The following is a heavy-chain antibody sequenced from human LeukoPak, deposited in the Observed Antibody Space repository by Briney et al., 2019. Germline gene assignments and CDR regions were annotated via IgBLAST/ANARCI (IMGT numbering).Heavy chain of an antibody. V-gene: IGHV1-2*02. CDR3: ARDGSGSTRWIHY. D-gene: IGHD6-19*01. Sequence: ASVKVSCKASGYTFTGYYIHWVRQAPGQGLEWMGWINHNSGGTNYAQKFQGRVTMTGDTSISTAYMELSRLRSDDTAVYYCARDGSGSTRWIHYWGQGTLVTVSS. CDR1: GYTFTGYY. J-gene: IGHJ4*02. CDR2: INHNSGGT.